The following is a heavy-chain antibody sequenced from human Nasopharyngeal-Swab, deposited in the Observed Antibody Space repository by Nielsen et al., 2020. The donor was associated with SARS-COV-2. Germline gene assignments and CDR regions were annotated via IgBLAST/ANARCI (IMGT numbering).Heavy chain of an antibody. Sequence: ASVKVSCTVSGYTLTELSMHWVRQAPGKGLEWMGGFDPEDGETIYAQKFQGRVTMTEDTSTDTAYMELSSLRSEDTAVYYCATEPAMVRGGWFDPWGQGTLVTVSS. CDR3: ATEPAMVRGGWFDP. J-gene: IGHJ5*02. CDR2: FDPEDGET. V-gene: IGHV1-24*01. D-gene: IGHD3-10*01. CDR1: GYTLTELS.